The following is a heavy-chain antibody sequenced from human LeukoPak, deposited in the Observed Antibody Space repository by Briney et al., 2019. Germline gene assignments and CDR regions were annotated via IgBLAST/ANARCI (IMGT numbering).Heavy chain of an antibody. CDR2: IICCSSYT. V-gene: IGHV3-11*06. J-gene: IGHJ6*02. CDR3: ARAPHYSNYGPYYYGMDV. D-gene: IGHD4-11*01. CDR1: WLTFSEFF. Sequence: GGALRLFCAASWLTFSEFFNRWGRPAPGEGPGWVSYIICCSSYTNYADSVKGRFTISRDNAKNSLYLQMNSLRAEDTAVYYCARAPHYSNYGPYYYGMDVWGQGTTVTVSS.